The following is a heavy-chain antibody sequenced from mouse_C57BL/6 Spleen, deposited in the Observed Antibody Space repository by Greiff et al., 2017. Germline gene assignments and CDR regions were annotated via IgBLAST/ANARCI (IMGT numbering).Heavy chain of an antibody. CDR1: GYAFSRYW. J-gene: IGHJ4*01. CDR2: IYPGDGDT. Sequence: QVQLQQSGAELVKPGASVKISCKASGYAFSRYWMNWVKQRPGKGLEWIGQIYPGDGDTNYNGKFKGKATLTADKSSSTAYMQLSSLTSEDSAVYFCARTYHYYAMDYWGQGTSVTVSS. V-gene: IGHV1-80*01. CDR3: ARTYHYYAMDY.